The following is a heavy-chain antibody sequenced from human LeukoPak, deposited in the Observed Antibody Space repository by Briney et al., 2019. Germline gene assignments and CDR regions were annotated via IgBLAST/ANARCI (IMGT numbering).Heavy chain of an antibody. CDR1: GGSFSGCY. J-gene: IGHJ6*03. D-gene: IGHD2-15*01. CDR3: ARRYCSGGSCPPSPYYMDA. Sequence: PSETLSLTCAVYGGSFSGCYWSWIRQPPGKGLEWIGEINHSGSTNYNPSLKSRVTISVDTSKNQFSLKLSSVTAADTAVYYCARRYCSGGSCPPSPYYMDAWGKGTTVTVSS. V-gene: IGHV4-34*01. CDR2: INHSGST.